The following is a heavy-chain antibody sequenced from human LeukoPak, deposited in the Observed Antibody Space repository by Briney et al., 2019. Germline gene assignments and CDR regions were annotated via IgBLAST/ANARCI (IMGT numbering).Heavy chain of an antibody. Sequence: ASVKVSCKASGYTFTSYYMHWVRQAPGQGLEWMGIINPSGGSTSYAQKFQGRVTMTRDMSTSTVYMELSSLRSEDTAVYCCARDLARGIVYLGYWGQGTLVTVSS. CDR3: ARDLARGIVYLGY. J-gene: IGHJ4*02. CDR1: GYTFTSYY. D-gene: IGHD1-20*01. V-gene: IGHV1-46*01. CDR2: INPSGGST.